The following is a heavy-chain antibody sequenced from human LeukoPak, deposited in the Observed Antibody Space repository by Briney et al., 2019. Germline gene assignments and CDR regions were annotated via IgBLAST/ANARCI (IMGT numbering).Heavy chain of an antibody. V-gene: IGHV4-34*01. Sequence: KSSETLSLTCAVSGGSFSANYWSWIRQPPGGGLEGIAEIYPSGATQYNPSLTGRVTISADRSKSQFSLRLSTVSAADTAIHYCAGYPLWFQNDVWGQGTLVTVSS. J-gene: IGHJ4*02. D-gene: IGHD2-21*01. CDR2: IYPSGAT. CDR1: GGSFSANY. CDR3: AGYPLWFQNDV.